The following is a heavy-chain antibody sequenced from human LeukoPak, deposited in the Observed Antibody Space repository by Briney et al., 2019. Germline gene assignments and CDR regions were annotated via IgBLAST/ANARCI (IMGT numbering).Heavy chain of an antibody. V-gene: IGHV3-11*04. CDR2: ISSSGNTT. CDR3: ARTSIVVVVAATDAFDI. Sequence: GGSLRLSCAASGFTFSDYYMSWIRQAPGKGLECVSYISSSGNTTYHADSVKGRFTISRDNAKNSLYLQMSSLRAEDTAVYYCARTSIVVVVAATDAFDIWGQGTMVTVSS. J-gene: IGHJ3*02. D-gene: IGHD2-15*01. CDR1: GFTFSDYY.